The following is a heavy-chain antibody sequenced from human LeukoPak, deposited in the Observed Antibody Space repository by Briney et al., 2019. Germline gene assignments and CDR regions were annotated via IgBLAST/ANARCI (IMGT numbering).Heavy chain of an antibody. CDR1: GYTFTSYD. D-gene: IGHD3-3*01. J-gene: IGHJ4*02. Sequence: ASVKVSCKASGYTFTSYDISCVRQATGQGLEWMGWISAYNGNTNYAQILQGRVTLTTDTSTSTAYMELRSLTSDDTAVYYCARDNLYYGSDYWGQGTLVTVSS. V-gene: IGHV1-18*01. CDR3: ARDNLYYGSDY. CDR2: ISAYNGNT.